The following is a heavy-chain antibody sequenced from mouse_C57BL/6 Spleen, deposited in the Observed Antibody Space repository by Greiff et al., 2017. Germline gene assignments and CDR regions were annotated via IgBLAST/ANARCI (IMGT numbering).Heavy chain of an antibody. D-gene: IGHD2-1*01. Sequence: VQLQQPGTELVKPGASVKLSCKASGYTFTSYWMHWVKQRPGQGLEWIGNINPSNGGTNYNEKFKSKATLTVDKSSSTAYMQLSSLTSEDSAVYYCARGGGNFHWYFDVWGTGTTVTVSS. J-gene: IGHJ1*03. CDR1: GYTFTSYW. V-gene: IGHV1-53*01. CDR3: ARGGGNFHWYFDV. CDR2: INPSNGGT.